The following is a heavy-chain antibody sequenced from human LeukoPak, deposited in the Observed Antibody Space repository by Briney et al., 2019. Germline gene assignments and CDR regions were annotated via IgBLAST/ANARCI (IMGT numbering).Heavy chain of an antibody. CDR2: IYPGDSDT. CDR3: ATTYSSTNPEAFDI. D-gene: IGHD6-13*01. J-gene: IGHJ3*02. V-gene: IGHV5-51*01. Sequence: GESLKISCKGSGYSFTDYWIGWVRQMPGKGLEWTGIIYPGDSDTRYSPSFQGQVTISADKSISTAYLQWSSLKASDTAMYYCATTYSSTNPEAFDIWGQGTMVTVSS. CDR1: GYSFTDYW.